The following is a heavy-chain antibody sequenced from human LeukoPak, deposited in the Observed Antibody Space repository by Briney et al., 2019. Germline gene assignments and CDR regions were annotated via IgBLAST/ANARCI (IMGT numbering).Heavy chain of an antibody. CDR3: ARDFYDYVWGRLYYFDY. CDR1: GYTFTGYY. Sequence: ASVKVSCKASGYTFTGYYMHWVRQAPGQGLEWMGWINPSGGSTSYAQKFQGRVTMTRDTSTSTVYMELSSLRSEDTAVYYCARDFYDYVWGRLYYFDYWGQGTLVTVSS. D-gene: IGHD3-16*01. V-gene: IGHV1-46*01. J-gene: IGHJ4*02. CDR2: INPSGGST.